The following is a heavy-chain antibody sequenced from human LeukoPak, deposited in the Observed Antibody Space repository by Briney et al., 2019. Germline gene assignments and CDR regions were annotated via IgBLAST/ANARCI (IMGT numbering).Heavy chain of an antibody. Sequence: PGGSLRLSCAASGFTFSSYAMSWVRHAPGKGLEWVSAISGSGGSTYYADSVKGRFTISRDNSKNTLYLQMNSLRAEDTAVYYCAKDKAYYDILTGFRYYYMDVWGKGTTVTVSS. D-gene: IGHD3-9*01. CDR2: ISGSGGST. CDR3: AKDKAYYDILTGFRYYYMDV. J-gene: IGHJ6*03. CDR1: GFTFSSYA. V-gene: IGHV3-23*01.